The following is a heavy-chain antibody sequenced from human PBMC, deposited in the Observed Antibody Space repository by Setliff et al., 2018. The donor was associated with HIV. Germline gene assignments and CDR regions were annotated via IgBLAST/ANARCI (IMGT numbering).Heavy chain of an antibody. J-gene: IGHJ4*02. CDR1: GFTFSSFW. CDR3: AGDATRGGDFDF. V-gene: IGHV3-7*01. CDR2: IKEDGSET. Sequence: PGGSLRLSRAAFGFTFSSFWMTWVRQAPVKGLEWVANIKEDGSETFYVDSVKGRFTMSRDNAKNSLYLEMNSLKVDDTAVCYCAGDATRGGDFDFWGQGALVTVSS. D-gene: IGHD1-26*01.